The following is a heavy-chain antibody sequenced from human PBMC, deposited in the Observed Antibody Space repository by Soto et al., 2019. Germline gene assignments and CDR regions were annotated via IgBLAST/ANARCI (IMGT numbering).Heavy chain of an antibody. CDR1: AFPFGSYA. J-gene: IGHJ6*02. CDR2: ISWKSGSV. V-gene: IGHV3-9*01. D-gene: IGHD3-10*01. CDR3: AKASARCFDLIGGSFYYYGMDV. Sequence: GGSMRPSCAVSAFPFGSYAMHWVRPAQGKGLEWVSGISWKSGSVGYAESVKGRFTIFRDNAKNSRNLQMSSLRAEDTALYYCAKASARCFDLIGGSFYYYGMDVWCQGTTVTV.